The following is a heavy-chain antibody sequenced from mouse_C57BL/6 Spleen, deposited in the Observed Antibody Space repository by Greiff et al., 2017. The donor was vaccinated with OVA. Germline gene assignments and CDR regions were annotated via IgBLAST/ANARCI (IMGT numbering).Heavy chain of an antibody. Sequence: QVQLQQSGAELVRPGASVTLSCKASGYTFTDYEMHWVKQTPVHGLEWIGAIDPETGGTAYNQKFKGKAILTADKSSSTAYMELRSLTSEDSAVYYCTRTKGDVDYWGQGTTLTVSS. V-gene: IGHV1-15*01. CDR3: TRTKGDVDY. D-gene: IGHD3-3*01. CDR2: IDPETGGT. CDR1: GYTFTDYE. J-gene: IGHJ2*01.